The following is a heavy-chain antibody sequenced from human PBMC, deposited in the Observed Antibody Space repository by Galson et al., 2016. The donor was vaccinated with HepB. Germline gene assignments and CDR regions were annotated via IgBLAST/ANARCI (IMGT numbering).Heavy chain of an antibody. CDR2: IIPIFAST. CDR1: GDTFNSYA. D-gene: IGHD6-19*01. CDR3: ARAPEGDIVAAGTMGY. Sequence: SVKVSCKASGDTFNSYAVNWVRQAPGQGLEWMGEIIPIFASTLYAQKFQGRISITADESTSTAYMELSNLRSEDTAVYYCARAPEGDIVAAGTMGYWGQGTLITVSS. V-gene: IGHV1-69*13. J-gene: IGHJ4*02.